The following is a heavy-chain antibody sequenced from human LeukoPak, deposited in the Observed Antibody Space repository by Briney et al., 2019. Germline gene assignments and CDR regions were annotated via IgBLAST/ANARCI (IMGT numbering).Heavy chain of an antibody. Sequence: GGSLRLSCAASGFTVSSNYMSCVCQAPGKGLEWGSVIYSGGSAYYADSVKGRFTISRDNSKSTLYIQMNSLRAEDTAVYYCAKEAAEQLVPPYYFDYWGQGTLVTVSS. CDR3: AKEAAEQLVPPYYFDY. D-gene: IGHD6-13*01. J-gene: IGHJ4*02. CDR1: GFTVSSNY. V-gene: IGHV3-53*01. CDR2: IYSGGSA.